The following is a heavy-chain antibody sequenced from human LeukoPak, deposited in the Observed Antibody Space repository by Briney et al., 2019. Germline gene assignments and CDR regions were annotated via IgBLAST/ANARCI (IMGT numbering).Heavy chain of an antibody. CDR3: ARVSVGVTKSFDH. V-gene: IGHV4-38-2*01. J-gene: IGHJ4*02. Sequence: SETLSFTCAVSSYSISSGYYWGWLRQPPGKGLEWIVSIYHSGVTYYNPSLKSRVTVSVDTSKNQFSLQLSSVTAADTAVYYCARVSVGVTKSFDHWGQGTLVSVSS. D-gene: IGHD1-26*01. CDR1: SYSISSGYY. CDR2: IYHSGVT.